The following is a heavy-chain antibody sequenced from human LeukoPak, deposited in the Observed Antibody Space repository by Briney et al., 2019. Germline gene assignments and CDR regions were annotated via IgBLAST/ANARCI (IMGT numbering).Heavy chain of an antibody. CDR3: TTGYCSRTSCYYFDY. CDR1: GFTFSNAW. CDR2: IKSKTDGGTT. D-gene: IGHD2-2*01. V-gene: IGHV3-15*01. J-gene: IGHJ4*02. Sequence: IPGGSLRLSCAASGFTFSNAWMSWVRQAPGKGLEGVGCIKSKTDGGTTDYAAPVKGRFTISRDDSKNTLYLQMNSLKTEDTAVYYCTTGYCSRTSCYYFDYWGQGTLVTVSS.